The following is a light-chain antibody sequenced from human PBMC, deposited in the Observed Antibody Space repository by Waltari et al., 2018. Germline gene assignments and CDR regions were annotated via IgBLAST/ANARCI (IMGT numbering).Light chain of an antibody. Sequence: SYELTQPPSVSVSPGHTASITCSGDKLQPRYVCWYQHKTGQAPVLVMYEDKKRPSRIPERFSGSNSGNTATLTISGTQPIDEAEYYCQAWDDRTVVFGGGTKLTVL. CDR3: QAWDDRTVV. V-gene: IGLV3-1*01. CDR2: EDK. CDR1: KLQPRY. J-gene: IGLJ2*01.